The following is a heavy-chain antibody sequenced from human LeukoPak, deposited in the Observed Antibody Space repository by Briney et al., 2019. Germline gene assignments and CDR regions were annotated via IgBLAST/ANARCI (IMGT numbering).Heavy chain of an antibody. Sequence: SETLSLTCAVYGGSFSGYYWSWIRQPPGKGLEWIGEINHSGSTNYNPSLKSRVTILVDTSKNQFSLKLSSVTAADTAVYYCAIQQPGISVPGTIYAFDIWGQGTMVTVSS. D-gene: IGHD6-13*01. CDR3: AIQQPGISVPGTIYAFDI. J-gene: IGHJ3*02. V-gene: IGHV4-34*01. CDR2: INHSGST. CDR1: GGSFSGYY.